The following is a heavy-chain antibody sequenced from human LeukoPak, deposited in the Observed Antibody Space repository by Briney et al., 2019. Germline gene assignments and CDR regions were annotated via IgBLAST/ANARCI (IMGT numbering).Heavy chain of an antibody. Sequence: GGSLRLSCAASGFTFSNFDMHWVRQAPGKGLEWVAVISYDGSDKYYADSVKGRFTVSRDNSKNTLYLQMNSLRPEDTAVYYCAARKGAALDYWGQGTLATVSS. CDR1: GFTFSNFD. V-gene: IGHV3-30*03. D-gene: IGHD1-14*01. CDR3: AARKGAALDY. CDR2: ISYDGSDK. J-gene: IGHJ4*02.